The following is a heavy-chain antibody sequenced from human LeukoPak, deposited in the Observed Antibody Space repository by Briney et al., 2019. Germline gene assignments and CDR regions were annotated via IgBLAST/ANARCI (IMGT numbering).Heavy chain of an antibody. CDR3: ARVEWELLTD. Sequence: PSETLSLTCAVYGGSFSGYYWSWIRQPPGKGLEWIGEINHSGSTNYNPSLKSRVTISVDTSKNQVSLKLSAVTAADTGVYYCARVEWELLTDWGQGTLVTVSS. D-gene: IGHD1-26*01. V-gene: IGHV4-34*01. CDR1: GGSFSGYY. J-gene: IGHJ4*02. CDR2: INHSGST.